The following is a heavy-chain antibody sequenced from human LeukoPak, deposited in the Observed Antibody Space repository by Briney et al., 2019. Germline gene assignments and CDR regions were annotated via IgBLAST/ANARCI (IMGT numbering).Heavy chain of an antibody. V-gene: IGHV1-2*02. CDR2: INPNSGGT. CDR1: GYTFTGYY. J-gene: IGHJ3*02. CDR3: ASGKETYYYDSSGASDAFDI. Sequence: ASVKVSCKASGYTFTGYYMHWVRQAPGQGLEWMGWINPNSGGTNYAQKFQGRVTMTRDTSISTAYMELSRLRSDDTAVYYCASGKETYYYDSSGASDAFDIWGQGTMVTVSS. D-gene: IGHD3-22*01.